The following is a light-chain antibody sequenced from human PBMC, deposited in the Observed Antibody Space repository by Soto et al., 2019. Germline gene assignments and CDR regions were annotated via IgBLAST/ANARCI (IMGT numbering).Light chain of an antibody. Sequence: IVLTQSPATLSLSPGEGATLSCRASQSVSRYLAWYQQKPGQAPRLLIYGASSRATGIPDRFSGSGSGTDFTLTICRLEPEDFAVYYCQQYGSSRWTFGQGTKVDIK. CDR2: GAS. V-gene: IGKV3-20*01. CDR3: QQYGSSRWT. CDR1: QSVSRY. J-gene: IGKJ1*01.